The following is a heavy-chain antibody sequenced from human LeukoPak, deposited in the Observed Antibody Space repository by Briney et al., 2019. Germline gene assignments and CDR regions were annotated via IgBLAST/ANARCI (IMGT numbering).Heavy chain of an antibody. Sequence: GGSLRLSCAASGFTFSSYSMNWVRQAPGKGLEWVSYISSSSSTIYYADSVKGRFTISRDNAKNSLYLQMNSLRAGDTAVYYCAKDRLRTYYYDSSGYNFDYWGQGTLVTVPS. CDR1: GFTFSSYS. D-gene: IGHD3-22*01. V-gene: IGHV3-48*01. J-gene: IGHJ4*02. CDR3: AKDRLRTYYYDSSGYNFDY. CDR2: ISSSSSTI.